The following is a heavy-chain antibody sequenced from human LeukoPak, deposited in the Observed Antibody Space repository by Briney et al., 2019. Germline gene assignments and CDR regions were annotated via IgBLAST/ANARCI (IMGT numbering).Heavy chain of an antibody. CDR2: ISGSGGST. CDR1: GFTFSSYA. J-gene: IGHJ4*02. V-gene: IGHV3-23*01. Sequence: QPGGSLRLSCAASGFTFSSYAMSWVHQAPGKGLEWVSAISGSGGSTYYADSVKGRFTISRDNSKNTLYLQMNSLRAEDTAVYYCAKVKGFGEAYCGGDCSSIDYWGQGTLVTVSS. CDR3: AKVKGFGEAYCGGDCSSIDY. D-gene: IGHD2-21*01.